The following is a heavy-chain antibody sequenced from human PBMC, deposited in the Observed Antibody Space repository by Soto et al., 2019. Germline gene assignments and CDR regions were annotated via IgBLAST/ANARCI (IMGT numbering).Heavy chain of an antibody. Sequence: GGSLRLSCAASGFTFSSYAMTWVRQAPGKGLEWVSTIRASGGSTYYVDSVKGRFTISRDNSKNSLFLQMNSLRAEDTAVYYCARDSDAVAATRHWGQGTLVTVSS. J-gene: IGHJ4*02. CDR3: ARDSDAVAATRH. CDR2: IRASGGST. D-gene: IGHD2-15*01. CDR1: GFTFSSYA. V-gene: IGHV3-23*01.